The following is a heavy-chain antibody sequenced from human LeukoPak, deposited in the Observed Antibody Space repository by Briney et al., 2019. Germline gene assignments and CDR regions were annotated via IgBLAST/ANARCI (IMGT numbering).Heavy chain of an antibody. D-gene: IGHD2-2*01. CDR2: ITSDGSDT. CDR1: GFIFSSYW. J-gene: IGHJ4*02. V-gene: IGHV3-74*03. Sequence: GGSLRLSCAASGFIFSSYWMHWVRQAQGKGLVWVSRITSDGSDTSYAGSVKGRFTISRDNAKNMLYLQMNSLRAEDTAVYYCARDRGEYCSSTSCQQFDYWGQGTLVTVSS. CDR3: ARDRGEYCSSTSCQQFDY.